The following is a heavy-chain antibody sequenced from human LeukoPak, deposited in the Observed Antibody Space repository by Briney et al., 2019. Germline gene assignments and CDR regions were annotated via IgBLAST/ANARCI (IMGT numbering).Heavy chain of an antibody. J-gene: IGHJ4*02. Sequence: PGGSLRLSCAASGFTFSSYAMSWVRQAPGKGLEWVSAISGSGGSTYYADPVKGRFTISRDNAKNSLYLQMNSLRAEDMALYYCAKTGCSSTRCYINYWGQGTLVTVSS. CDR2: ISGSGGST. D-gene: IGHD2-2*02. CDR3: AKTGCSSTRCYINY. CDR1: GFTFSSYA. V-gene: IGHV3-23*01.